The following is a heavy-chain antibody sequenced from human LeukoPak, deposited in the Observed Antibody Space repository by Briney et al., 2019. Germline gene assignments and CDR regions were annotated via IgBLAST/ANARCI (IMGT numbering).Heavy chain of an antibody. CDR2: ISSSSSYI. CDR3: ARELVVVPAAGD. J-gene: IGHJ4*02. CDR1: GFTFSSYS. V-gene: IGHV3-21*01. Sequence: PGGSLRLSCAASGFTFSSYSMNWVRQAPGKGLEWVSSISSSSSYIYYADSVKGRFTISRDNAKNSLYLQMNSLRAEDTAVYYCARELVVVPAAGDWGQGTLVTVSS. D-gene: IGHD2-2*01.